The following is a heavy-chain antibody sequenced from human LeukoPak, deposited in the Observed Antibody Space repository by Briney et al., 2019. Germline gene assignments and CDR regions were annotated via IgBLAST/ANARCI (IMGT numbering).Heavy chain of an antibody. J-gene: IGHJ4*02. CDR2: ISGSDGTS. CDR1: GFTFKSFA. Sequence: GGSLRLSCAASGFTFKSFAMNWVRQAPGKGLEWVSSISGSDGTSHYADFVKGQFTISRDNSKNTLYLQMNSLRAEDTAAYYCAKSLGVGGYTRYKGFDQWGQGTLVVVSS. D-gene: IGHD3-16*02. CDR3: AKSLGVGGYTRYKGFDQ. V-gene: IGHV3-23*01.